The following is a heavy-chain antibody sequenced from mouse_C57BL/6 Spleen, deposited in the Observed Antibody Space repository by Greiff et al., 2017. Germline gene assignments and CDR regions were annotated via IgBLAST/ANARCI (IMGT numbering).Heavy chain of an antibody. D-gene: IGHD1-1*01. V-gene: IGHV1-61*01. Sequence: QVQLQQPGAELVRPGSSVKLSCKASGYTFTSYWMDWVKQRPGQGLEWIGNIYPSDSETHYNQKFKDKATLTVDQSSSTAYMQLSSLTSEDSAVYYCARWDDYGSSRVYWGQGTTLTVSS. J-gene: IGHJ2*01. CDR2: IYPSDSET. CDR1: GYTFTSYW. CDR3: ARWDDYGSSRVY.